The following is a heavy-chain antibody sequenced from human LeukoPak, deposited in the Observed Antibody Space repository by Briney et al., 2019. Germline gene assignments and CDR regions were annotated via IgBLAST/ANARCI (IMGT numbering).Heavy chain of an antibody. CDR3: ARPSAEYYYDSSGYVSGAFDI. Sequence: PGRSLRLSCAASGFTFSSYAMHWARQAPGKGLEWVAVISYDGSNKYYADSVKGRFTISRDNSKNTLYLQMNSLRAEDTAVYYCARPSAEYYYDSSGYVSGAFDIWGQGTMVTVSS. J-gene: IGHJ3*02. CDR2: ISYDGSNK. V-gene: IGHV3-30-3*01. D-gene: IGHD3-22*01. CDR1: GFTFSSYA.